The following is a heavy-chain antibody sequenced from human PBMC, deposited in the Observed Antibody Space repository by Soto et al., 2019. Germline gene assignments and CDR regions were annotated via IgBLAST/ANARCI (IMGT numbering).Heavy chain of an antibody. V-gene: IGHV3-13*01. CDR2: INVGGDK. J-gene: IGHJ5*02. CDR3: VRGEMRSSSGHTWSDR. CDR1: GFTVSTYE. Sequence: SLRLSCAASGFTVSTYEMHWVRQGTGKGLEWVSRINVGGDKFYSGSVKGRFTVSRDYARNSAYLQMNSLRVGDTAVYYCVRGEMRSSSGHTWSDRWGHGVMVTVSP. D-gene: IGHD6-6*01.